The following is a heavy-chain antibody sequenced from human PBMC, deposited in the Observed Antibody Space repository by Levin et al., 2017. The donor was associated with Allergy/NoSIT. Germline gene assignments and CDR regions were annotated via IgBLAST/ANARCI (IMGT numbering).Heavy chain of an antibody. J-gene: IGHJ4*02. CDR3: ARSEYYDSSGVFDY. Sequence: QSGGSLRLSCAASGFTFSSYGMHWVRQAPGKGLEWVAVISYDGSNKYYADSVKGRFTISRDNSKNTLYLQMNSLRAEDTAVYYCARSEYYDSSGVFDYWGQGTLVTVSS. D-gene: IGHD3-22*01. V-gene: IGHV3-30*03. CDR1: GFTFSSYG. CDR2: ISYDGSNK.